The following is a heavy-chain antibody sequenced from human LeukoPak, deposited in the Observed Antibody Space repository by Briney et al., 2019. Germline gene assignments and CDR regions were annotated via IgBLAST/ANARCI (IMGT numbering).Heavy chain of an antibody. Sequence: GGSLRLSCAASGFTFSNAWMSWVRQAPGKGLGGVGRIKSKTDGGTTDYAAPVKGRFTISRDDSKNTLYLQMNSLKTEDTAVYYCTGPGEYSSSSVIDYWGQGTLVTVSS. J-gene: IGHJ4*02. D-gene: IGHD6-6*01. CDR3: TGPGEYSSSSVIDY. CDR1: GFTFSNAW. CDR2: IKSKTDGGTT. V-gene: IGHV3-15*01.